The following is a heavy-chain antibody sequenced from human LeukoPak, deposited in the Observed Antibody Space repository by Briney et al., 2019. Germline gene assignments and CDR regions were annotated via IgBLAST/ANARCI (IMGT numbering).Heavy chain of an antibody. J-gene: IGHJ4*02. V-gene: IGHV4-59*01. CDR3: ARVRTDSSGYYYFDY. CDR1: GGSISSYY. Sequence: SETLSLTCTVSGGSISSYYWSWIRQPPGKGLEWIGYIYYSGSTNYNPSLKSRVTISVDTSKNQFSLKLSSVTAADTAVYYCARVRTDSSGYYYFDYWGQGTLVTVSS. CDR2: IYYSGST. D-gene: IGHD3-22*01.